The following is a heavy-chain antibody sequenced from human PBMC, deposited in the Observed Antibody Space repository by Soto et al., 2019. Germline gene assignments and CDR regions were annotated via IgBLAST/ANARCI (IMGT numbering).Heavy chain of an antibody. CDR2: IYYSGST. D-gene: IGHD6-19*01. J-gene: IGHJ1*01. Sequence: SETLSLTCTVSGGSISSYYWSWIRQPPGKGLEWIGYIYYSGSTNYNPSLKSRVTISVDTSKNQFSLKLSSVTAADTAVYYCARVGIAVAGMGEEYFQHWGQGTLVTVSS. CDR1: GGSISSYY. V-gene: IGHV4-59*01. CDR3: ARVGIAVAGMGEEYFQH.